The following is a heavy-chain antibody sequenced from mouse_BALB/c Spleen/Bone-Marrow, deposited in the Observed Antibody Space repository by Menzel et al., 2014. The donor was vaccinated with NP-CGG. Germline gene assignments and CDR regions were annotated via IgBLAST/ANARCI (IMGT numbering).Heavy chain of an antibody. V-gene: IGHV5-17*02. CDR3: ARGGNFAWFAY. J-gene: IGHJ3*01. CDR1: GFTFXSFG. D-gene: IGHD2-1*01. Sequence: EVKLVESGGGLVQPGGSRKLSCAASGFTFXSFGMHWVRQAPEKGLEWVAYISSGSSTIYYADTVKGRFTISRDNPKNTLFLQMTSLRSEDTAMYYCARGGNFAWFAYWGQGTLVTVSA. CDR2: ISSGSSTI.